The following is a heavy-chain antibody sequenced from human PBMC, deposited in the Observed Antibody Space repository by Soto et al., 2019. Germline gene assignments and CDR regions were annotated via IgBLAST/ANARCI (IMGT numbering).Heavy chain of an antibody. CDR3: AKDGSEQWLEHLDH. CDR2: ISGSGAGT. CDR1: GFTFSRY. Sequence: GGSLRLSCAASGFTFSRYMTWVRQAPGKGLEWVSAISGSGAGTYYADSVKGRFTMSRDNSKNTLYLQMNSLRAEDTAVYYCAKDGSEQWLEHLDHWGQGTLVTVSS. J-gene: IGHJ4*02. V-gene: IGHV3-23*01. D-gene: IGHD6-19*01.